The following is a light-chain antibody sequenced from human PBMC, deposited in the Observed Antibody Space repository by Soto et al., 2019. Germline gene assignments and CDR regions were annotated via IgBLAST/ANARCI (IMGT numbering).Light chain of an antibody. CDR3: SSYTTSNTRQIV. J-gene: IGLJ1*01. CDR1: SSDVGGYNY. V-gene: IGLV2-14*03. CDR2: DVS. Sequence: QSVLTQPASVSGSPRQSITISCTGTSSDVGGYNYVSWYQHHPGEAPKLMMYDVSNRPSGVSNRFSGSKSGNTASLTISGLQPEDEADYYCSSYTTSNTRQIVFGTGTKLTVL.